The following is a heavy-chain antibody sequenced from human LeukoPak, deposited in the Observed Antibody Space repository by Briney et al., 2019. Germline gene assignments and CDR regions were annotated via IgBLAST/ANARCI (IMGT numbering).Heavy chain of an antibody. D-gene: IGHD4-17*01. J-gene: IGHJ6*02. CDR1: GFNFKTYG. CDR3: AKGSGDYGWGYYYYGMDV. Sequence: GGSLRLSCAASGFNFKTYGMHWVRQAPGKGLEWVALISFDGRSEYYTDSVKGRFSISRDNSRNTLYLQMNSLRAEDTAVYYCAKGSGDYGWGYYYYGMDVWGQGTTVTVSS. V-gene: IGHV3-30*18. CDR2: ISFDGRSE.